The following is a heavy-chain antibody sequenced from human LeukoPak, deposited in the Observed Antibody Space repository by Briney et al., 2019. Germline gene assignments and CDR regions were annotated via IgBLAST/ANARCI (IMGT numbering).Heavy chain of an antibody. D-gene: IGHD3-3*01. Sequence: KPGGSLRLSCAASGFTFSSYSMNWVRQAPGKGLEWVSSISSSSSYIYYADSVKGRFTISRDNAKNSLYLQMNSLRAEDTAVYYCARAPYDFWSGYLEAFDIWGQGTMVTVSS. J-gene: IGHJ3*02. V-gene: IGHV3-21*01. CDR3: ARAPYDFWSGYLEAFDI. CDR2: ISSSSSYI. CDR1: GFTFSSYS.